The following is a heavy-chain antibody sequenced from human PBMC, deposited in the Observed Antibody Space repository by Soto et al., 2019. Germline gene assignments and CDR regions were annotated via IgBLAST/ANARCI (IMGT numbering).Heavy chain of an antibody. Sequence: GGSLRLSCAASGFTFSSYAMHWVRQAPGKGLEYVSAISSNGGSTYYANSVKGRFTISRDNSKNTLYLQMGSLRAEDMAVYYCARGAGGARYYDFWSGNDYWGQGTLVTVSS. CDR3: ARGAGGARYYDFWSGNDY. D-gene: IGHD3-3*01. CDR2: ISSNGGST. J-gene: IGHJ4*02. CDR1: GFTFSSYA. V-gene: IGHV3-64*01.